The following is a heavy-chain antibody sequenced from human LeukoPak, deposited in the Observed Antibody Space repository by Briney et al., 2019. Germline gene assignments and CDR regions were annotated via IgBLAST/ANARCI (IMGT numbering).Heavy chain of an antibody. V-gene: IGHV3-7*01. CDR2: IKQDGSEK. CDR1: GFTFSSYW. J-gene: IGHJ4*02. D-gene: IGHD3-22*01. CDR3: AYGNYYDSSGSLFDY. Sequence: PRGSLRLSCAASGFTFSSYWMSWVRQAPGKGLEWVANIKQDGSEKYYVGSVKGRFTISRDNAKNSLYLQMNSLRAEDTAVYYCAYGNYYDSSGSLFDYWGQGTLVTVSS.